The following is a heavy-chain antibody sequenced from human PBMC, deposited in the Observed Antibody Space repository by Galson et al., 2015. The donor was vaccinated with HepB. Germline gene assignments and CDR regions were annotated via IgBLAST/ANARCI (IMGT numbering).Heavy chain of an antibody. V-gene: IGHV3-53*01. CDR1: GFTVSSNY. Sequence: SLRLSCAASGFTVSSNYMSWVRQAPGKGLKWVSVIYSGGSTYYADSVKGRFTISRDNSKNTLYLQMNSLRAEDTAVYYCAVNSYYYYYYMDVWGKGTTVTVSS. CDR2: IYSGGST. J-gene: IGHJ6*03. CDR3: AVNSYYYYYYMDV. D-gene: IGHD5-18*01.